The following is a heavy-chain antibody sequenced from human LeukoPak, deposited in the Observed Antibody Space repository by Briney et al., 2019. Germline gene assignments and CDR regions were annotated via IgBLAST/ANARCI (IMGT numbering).Heavy chain of an antibody. J-gene: IGHJ6*03. CDR2: TSGSGGST. D-gene: IGHD1-26*01. CDR1: GFTFSSYA. V-gene: IGHV3-23*01. CDR3: ARQWELSYYYMDV. Sequence: PGGSLRLSCAASGFTFSSYAMSWVRQAPGKGLEWVSATSGSGGSTYYADSVKGRFTISRDNSKNTLYLQMNSLRAEDTAVYYCARQWELSYYYMDVWGKGTTVTVSS.